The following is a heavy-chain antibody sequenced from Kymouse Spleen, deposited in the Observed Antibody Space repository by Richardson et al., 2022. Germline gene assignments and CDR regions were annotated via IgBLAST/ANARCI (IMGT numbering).Heavy chain of an antibody. D-gene: IGHD6-13*01. V-gene: IGHV4-34*01. CDR1: GGSFSGYY. CDR3: ARGRDSSSWYEDYYYYYGMDV. CDR2: INHSGST. Sequence: QVQLQQWGAGLLKPSETLSLTCAVYGGSFSGYYWSWIRQPPGKGLEWIGEINHSGSTNYNPSLKSRVTISVDTSKNQFSLKLSSVTAADTAVYYCARGRDSSSWYEDYYYYYGMDVWGQGTTVTVSS. J-gene: IGHJ6*02.